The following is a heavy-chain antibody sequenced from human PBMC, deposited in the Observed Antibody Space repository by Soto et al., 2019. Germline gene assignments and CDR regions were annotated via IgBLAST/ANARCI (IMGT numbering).Heavy chain of an antibody. Sequence: PGGSLRLSCAGSGFTFGDSYMSCIRQAPGKGLEWLSYISPGSGYPAYADSVKGRFTISRDNAKRSLYLQMNSLRAEDTAVYYCARDLFEAALRGEYAFDIWGQGTMVTVSS. D-gene: IGHD3-16*01. CDR1: GFTFGDSY. CDR3: ARDLFEAALRGEYAFDI. CDR2: ISPGSGYP. J-gene: IGHJ3*02. V-gene: IGHV3-11*05.